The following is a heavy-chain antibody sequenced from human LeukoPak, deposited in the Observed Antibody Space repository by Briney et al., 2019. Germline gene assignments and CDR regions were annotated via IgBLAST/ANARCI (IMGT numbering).Heavy chain of an antibody. CDR3: ARTRKYSSDDDC. D-gene: IGHD6-19*01. CDR2: IYYSGST. Sequence: PSETLSLTCTVSGGSVSSSSYYCGWIRQPPGKGLEWIGSIYYSGSTYYNPSLKSRVTISVDTSKNQFSLKLSSVTAADTAVYYCARTRKYSSDDDCWGQGTLVTVSS. J-gene: IGHJ4*02. CDR1: GGSVSSSSYY. V-gene: IGHV4-39*01.